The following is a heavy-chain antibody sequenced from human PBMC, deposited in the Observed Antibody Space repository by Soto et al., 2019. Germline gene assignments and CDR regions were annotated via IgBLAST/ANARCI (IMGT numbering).Heavy chain of an antibody. CDR1: GDSVSSNSAA. V-gene: IGHV6-1*01. Sequence: SQTLALTCVISGDSVSSNSAACNWIRQSPSRGLEWLGRTDYRSKLYNDYAVSVKSRITINPDTSKNQFSLQLNSVTPEDTDVYYCARQWVVRGNYGMDVWGQGTTVTVSS. J-gene: IGHJ6*02. CDR2: TDYRSKLYN. D-gene: IGHD3-10*01. CDR3: ARQWVVRGNYGMDV.